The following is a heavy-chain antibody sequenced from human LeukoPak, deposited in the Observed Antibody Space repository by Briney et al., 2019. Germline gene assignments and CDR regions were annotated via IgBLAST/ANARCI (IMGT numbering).Heavy chain of an antibody. CDR2: SDPKSGAT. CDR3: ARGNFYDNKGYSPELRY. J-gene: IGHJ4*02. D-gene: IGHD3-10*01. V-gene: IGHV1-2*02. Sequence: ASVKVSCKASRYTFTGYYIHWLRQAPGQRLEWMGWSDPKSGATKYEHFQGRVTMTRDTSISTAYMELSRLTSDDTAVYYCARGNFYDNKGYSPELRYWGQGTLVTVSS. CDR1: RYTFTGYY.